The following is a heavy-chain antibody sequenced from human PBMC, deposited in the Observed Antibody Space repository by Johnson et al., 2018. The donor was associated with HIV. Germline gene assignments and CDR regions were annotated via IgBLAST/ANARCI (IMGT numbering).Heavy chain of an antibody. CDR1: GFTVSSNY. Sequence: VQLVESGGGLVQPGGSLRLSCAGSGFTVSSNYMSWVRQAPGRGLEWVPVIYSGGRTDYADSVTGRFTISRDNSKNTLYLQMNSLRAEDTAVYYCARAPLGYCSSSTCITDAFDIWGQGTMVTVSS. CDR2: IYSGGRT. CDR3: ARAPLGYCSSSTCITDAFDI. V-gene: IGHV3-66*01. D-gene: IGHD2-2*01. J-gene: IGHJ3*02.